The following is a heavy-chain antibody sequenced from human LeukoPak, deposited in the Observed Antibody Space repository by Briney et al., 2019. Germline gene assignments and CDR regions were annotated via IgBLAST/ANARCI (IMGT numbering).Heavy chain of an antibody. J-gene: IGHJ4*02. CDR3: ARATWPLTAVFDY. D-gene: IGHD5-24*01. Sequence: PSETLSLTCTASGGSVSRGSYFWSWIRQPAGKGLEWIGRIYTSGSTSYNPSLKSRVTISLDTSKNQFSLKVSSVTAADTAVYYCARATWPLTAVFDYWGQGILVTVSS. CDR1: GGSVSRGSYF. CDR2: IYTSGST. V-gene: IGHV4-61*02.